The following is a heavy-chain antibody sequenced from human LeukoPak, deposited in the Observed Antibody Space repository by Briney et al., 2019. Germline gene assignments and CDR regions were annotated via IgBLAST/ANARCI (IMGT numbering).Heavy chain of an antibody. J-gene: IGHJ4*02. CDR2: IYWNDDK. CDR3: PQSQTYYDILTGPNYYFDY. D-gene: IGHD3-9*01. CDR1: GFSLSTSGVG. Sequence: SGPTLVNPTQTLTLTCTFSGFSLSTSGVGVGWIRQPPGKALEWLALIYWNDDKRYSPSLKSRLTITKDTSKNQVVLTITNMDPLDTATYYCPQSQTYYDILTGPNYYFDYWGQGTLVTVSS. V-gene: IGHV2-5*01.